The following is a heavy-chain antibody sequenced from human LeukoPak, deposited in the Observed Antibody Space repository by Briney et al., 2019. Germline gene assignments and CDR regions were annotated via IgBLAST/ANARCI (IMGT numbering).Heavy chain of an antibody. CDR1: GGSLSGYS. Sequence: PSETLSLTCAVNGGSLSGYSWSWIRQPPGKGLEWIGEINHSGSTNYNASLTSRVTISADTSQNQFSLKLRSVTAADTAVYYCARVHVTVVRGSWFDPWGQGTLVTVSS. D-gene: IGHD3-10*01. V-gene: IGHV4-34*01. J-gene: IGHJ5*02. CDR3: ARVHVTVVRGSWFDP. CDR2: INHSGST.